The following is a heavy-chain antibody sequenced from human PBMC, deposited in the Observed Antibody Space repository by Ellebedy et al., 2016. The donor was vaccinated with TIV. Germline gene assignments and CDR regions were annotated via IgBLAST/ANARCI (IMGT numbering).Heavy chain of an antibody. J-gene: IGHJ4*02. CDR1: GYTFTGYY. CDR2: INPNSGGT. D-gene: IGHD6-19*01. Sequence: ASVKVSXXASGYTFTGYYMHWVRQAPGQGLEWMGWINPNSGGTNYAQKFQGWVTMTRDTSISTAYMELSRLRSDDTAVYYCATAGSSGKDYFDYWGQGTLVTVSS. V-gene: IGHV1-2*04. CDR3: ATAGSSGKDYFDY.